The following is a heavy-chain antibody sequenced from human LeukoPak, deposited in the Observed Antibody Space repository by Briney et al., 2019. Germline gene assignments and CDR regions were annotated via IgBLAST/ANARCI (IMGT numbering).Heavy chain of an antibody. Sequence: GGSLRLSCAASGFTFSSYSMNWVRQAPGKGLEWVAVISYDGSNKYYADSVKGRFTISRDNSKNTLYLQMNSLRAEDTAVYYCAREEADIVVVVAAFDYWGQGTLVTVSS. CDR2: ISYDGSNK. V-gene: IGHV3-30*03. J-gene: IGHJ4*02. CDR1: GFTFSSYS. CDR3: AREEADIVVVVAAFDY. D-gene: IGHD2-15*01.